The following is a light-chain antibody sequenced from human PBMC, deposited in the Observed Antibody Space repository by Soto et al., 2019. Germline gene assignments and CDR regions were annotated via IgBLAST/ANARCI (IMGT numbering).Light chain of an antibody. CDR1: QSISSY. V-gene: IGKV1-39*01. CDR3: QQSYSTRIT. J-gene: IGKJ5*01. Sequence: DIQMTQSPSSLSASVGDRVTITCRASQSISSYLNWYQQKPGKAPKLLIYAASSLQSGVPSRFSGSGSGTDFPLTISSLQPEDCATYYCQQSYSTRITFGQGTRLEIK. CDR2: AAS.